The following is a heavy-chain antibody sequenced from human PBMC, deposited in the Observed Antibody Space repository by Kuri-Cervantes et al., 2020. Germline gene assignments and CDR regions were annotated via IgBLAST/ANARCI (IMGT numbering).Heavy chain of an antibody. Sequence: SETLSLTCTVSGGSISSYYWSWIRQPPGKGLEWIGYIYYSGGTNYNPSLKSRVTISVDTSKNQFSLKLSSVTAADTAVYYCARGRGYYYYYMDVWGKGTTVTVSS. V-gene: IGHV4-59*01. CDR3: ARGRGYYYYYMDV. D-gene: IGHD3-10*01. CDR2: IYYSGGT. CDR1: GGSISSYY. J-gene: IGHJ6*03.